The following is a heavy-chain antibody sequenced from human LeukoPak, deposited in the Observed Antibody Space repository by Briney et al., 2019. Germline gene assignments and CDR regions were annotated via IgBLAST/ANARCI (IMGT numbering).Heavy chain of an antibody. J-gene: IGHJ4*02. CDR2: IYYSGST. CDR1: GGSISSGDYY. D-gene: IGHD6-13*01. Sequence: SEALSLTCTVSGGSISSGDYYWSWIRQPPGKGLEWIGYIYYSGSTYYNPSLKSRVTISVDTSKNQFSLKLSSVTAADTAAYYCARENQQLVPFSYFDYWGQGTLVTVSS. CDR3: ARENQQLVPFSYFDY. V-gene: IGHV4-30-4*01.